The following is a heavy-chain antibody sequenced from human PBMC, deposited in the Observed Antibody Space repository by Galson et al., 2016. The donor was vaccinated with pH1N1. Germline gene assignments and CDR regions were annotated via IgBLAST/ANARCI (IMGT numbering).Heavy chain of an antibody. CDR3: TRVNIMITLGRVVVPYQFDS. V-gene: IGHV3-49*04. D-gene: IGHD3-16*02. CDR1: GFTFGDFV. CDR2: IRSRTYGATT. J-gene: IGHJ4*02. Sequence: SLRLSCAGSGFTFGDFVMNWVRQAPGKGLELVGFIRSRTYGATTDYAASVKGRFTISRDDSKSIAHLQMNSLKTDDTAVYYCTRVNIMITLGRVVVPYQFDSWGQGTLVTVSS.